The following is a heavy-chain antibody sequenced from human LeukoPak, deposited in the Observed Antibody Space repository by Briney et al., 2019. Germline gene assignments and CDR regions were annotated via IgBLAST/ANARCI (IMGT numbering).Heavy chain of an antibody. CDR3: ARYPKEDSSSWYGNWFDP. J-gene: IGHJ5*02. Sequence: GGSLRLSCAASGFTFSSYSMNWVRQAPGKGLEWVSSISSSSSYIYYADSVKGRFTISRDNAKNSLYLQMNSLRAEDTAVYYCARYPKEDSSSWYGNWFDPWGQGTLVTVSS. CDR2: ISSSSSYI. V-gene: IGHV3-21*01. D-gene: IGHD6-13*01. CDR1: GFTFSSYS.